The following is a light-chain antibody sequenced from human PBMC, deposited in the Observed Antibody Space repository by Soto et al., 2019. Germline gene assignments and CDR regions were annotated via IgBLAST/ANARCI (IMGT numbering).Light chain of an antibody. CDR3: QQYNDWYT. CDR1: QGVSSH. Sequence: EIVMTQSPATLSVSPGERATLFCRASQGVSSHLAWYQQKPGQAPRLLIYGSSTRATGIPARFSGSGSGTEVTLTISSLQSEDFAVYYCQQYNDWYTFGQGTKLEIK. CDR2: GSS. J-gene: IGKJ2*01. V-gene: IGKV3-15*01.